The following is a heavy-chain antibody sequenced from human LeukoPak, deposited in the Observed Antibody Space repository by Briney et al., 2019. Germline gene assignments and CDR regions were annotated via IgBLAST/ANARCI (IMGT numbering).Heavy chain of an antibody. CDR1: GDSIISSSYY. CDR3: ARHADTYYYDNSGLY. CDR2: IFYSGST. D-gene: IGHD3-22*01. V-gene: IGHV4-39*01. J-gene: IGHJ4*02. Sequence: PSETLSLTCSVSGDSIISSSYYWGWIRQPPGKGLEWIGSIFYSGSTYYNPSLKSRVIISVDTSNNQFSLRLSSVTAADMAVYYCARHADTYYYDNSGLYWGQGTLVTVSS.